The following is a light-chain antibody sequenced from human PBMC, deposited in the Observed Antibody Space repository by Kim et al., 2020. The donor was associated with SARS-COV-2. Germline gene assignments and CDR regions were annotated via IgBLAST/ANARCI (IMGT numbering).Light chain of an antibody. CDR3: QQSYIIPIT. Sequence: DIQMTQSPSSLPASAGDRITITCRASQNIDSYLNWYQQKPGEAPKLLIYSASKLRSGVPSRFSGSGSGTDFTLTISSLQPEDFASYFCQQSYIIPITFGPGTRLEIK. CDR2: SAS. CDR1: QNIDSY. J-gene: IGKJ5*01. V-gene: IGKV1-39*01.